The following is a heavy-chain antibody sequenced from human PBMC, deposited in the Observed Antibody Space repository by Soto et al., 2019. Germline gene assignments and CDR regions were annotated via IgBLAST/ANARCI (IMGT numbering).Heavy chain of an antibody. V-gene: IGHV3-13*05. CDR1: AFTLSSYD. J-gene: IGHJ6*01. CDR2: TGTAGAP. Sequence: WRWMRRSCAPGAFTLSSYDNHWVRQDTGKCLEWVSATGTAGAPYYPGSGTGRSTISRENAKNSLYLHMNSLRSGDPSVYHCATGGRRVRRNSSGSGRLGDYYYGMDGWGQGTRVTVSS. CDR3: ATGGRRVRRNSSGSGRLGDYYYGMDG. D-gene: IGHD3-10*01.